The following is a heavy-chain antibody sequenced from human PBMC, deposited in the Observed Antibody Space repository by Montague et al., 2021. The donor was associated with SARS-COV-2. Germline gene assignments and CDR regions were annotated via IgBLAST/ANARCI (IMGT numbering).Heavy chain of an antibody. V-gene: IGHV6-1*01. CDR2: TYYRSKWYN. CDR1: GDSVSSNIAT. J-gene: IGHJ4*02. Sequence: CAISGDSVSSNIATWNWIRQSPSRGLEWLGRTYYRSKWYNDYAESVKSRITIDPDTSKHQFSLHLNSVTPEDTAVYYCARIPVGSKYYLDFWGQGTLVTVSP. D-gene: IGHD2-2*01. CDR3: ARIPVGSKYYLDF.